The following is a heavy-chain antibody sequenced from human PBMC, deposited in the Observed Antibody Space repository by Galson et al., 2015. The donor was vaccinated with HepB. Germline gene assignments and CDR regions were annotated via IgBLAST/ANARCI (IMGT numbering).Heavy chain of an antibody. Sequence: CAISGDSVSSNSAAWNWIRQSPSRGLEWLGRTYYRSKWYNDYAVSVKSRITINPDTSKNQFSLQLNSVTPEDTAVYYCARGYCSSTSRMCYYYYGMDVWGQGTTVTVSS. CDR3: ARGYCSSTSRMCYYYYGMDV. J-gene: IGHJ6*02. V-gene: IGHV6-1*01. CDR2: TYYRSKWYN. D-gene: IGHD2-2*01. CDR1: GDSVSSNSAA.